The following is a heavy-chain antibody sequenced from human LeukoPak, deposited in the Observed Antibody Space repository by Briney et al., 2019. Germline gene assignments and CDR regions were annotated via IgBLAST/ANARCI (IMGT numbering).Heavy chain of an antibody. CDR3: ARDTEERSYYDSSAYYFDY. J-gene: IGHJ4*02. CDR1: GGSISSYY. Sequence: PSETLSLTCTVSGGSISSYYWSWIRQLPGKGLEWIGYIYYSGSTNYNPSLKSRVTISVDTSKNQFSLKLSSVTAADTAVYYCARDTEERSYYDSSAYYFDYWGQGTLVTVSS. CDR2: IYYSGST. V-gene: IGHV4-59*01. D-gene: IGHD3-22*01.